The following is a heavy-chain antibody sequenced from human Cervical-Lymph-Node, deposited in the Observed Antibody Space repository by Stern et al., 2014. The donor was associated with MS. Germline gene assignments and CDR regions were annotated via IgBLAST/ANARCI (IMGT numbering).Heavy chain of an antibody. J-gene: IGHJ5*02. Sequence: QLQLQESGPGLVKPSETLSLTCTVSGGSISSYYWSFIRQPPGKGLKWIGYIYYSGSTNCNPSLKSRVTISVDTSKNQFSLKLNSVTAADTAVYYCARGAGWFDPWGQGTLVTVSS. CDR3: ARGAGWFDP. CDR1: GGSISSYY. V-gene: IGHV4-59*01. CDR2: IYYSGST.